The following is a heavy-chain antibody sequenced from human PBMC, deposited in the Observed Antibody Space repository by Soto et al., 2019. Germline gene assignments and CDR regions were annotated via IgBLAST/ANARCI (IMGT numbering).Heavy chain of an antibody. CDR3: ARTATTNYFDY. Sequence: GGSLRLSCAASGFTFSSYVMNWVRQAPGKGLEWVSSISANGRNTYYADSVKGRFTISRDNSKNTLYLQMNSLRAEDTAVYYCARTATTNYFDYWGQGTLVTVSS. CDR1: GFTFSSYV. D-gene: IGHD6-25*01. CDR2: ISANGRNT. V-gene: IGHV3-23*01. J-gene: IGHJ4*02.